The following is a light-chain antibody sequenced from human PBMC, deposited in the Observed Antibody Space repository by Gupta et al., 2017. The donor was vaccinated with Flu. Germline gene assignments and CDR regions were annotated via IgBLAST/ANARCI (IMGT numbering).Light chain of an antibody. CDR1: QSVSSS. V-gene: IGKV3-15*01. CDR2: GAS. Sequence: EIVMTQSPATLSVSPGERATLSCRASQSVSSSLAWFQQKPGQAPRFLIYGASTRATGIPARFSGSGCGTEFSLTISSRQSEDVAVYYCQQNRSWPPFTFGQGTKVEIK. CDR3: QQNRSWPPFT. J-gene: IGKJ2*01.